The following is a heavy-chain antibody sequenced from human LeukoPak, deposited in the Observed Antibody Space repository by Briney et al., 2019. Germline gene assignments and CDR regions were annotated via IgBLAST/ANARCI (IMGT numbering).Heavy chain of an antibody. CDR3: ARGGPGGSGSYYNIDY. CDR1: GYTFTGYY. J-gene: IGHJ4*02. D-gene: IGHD3-10*01. CDR2: INPNSGGT. Sequence: GASVKVSCKASGYTFTGYYMHLVRQAPGQGLEWMGRINPNSGGTNYAQKFQGRVTMTRDTSISTAYMELSRLRSDDTAVYYCARGGPGGSGSYYNIDYWGQGTLVTVSS. V-gene: IGHV1-2*06.